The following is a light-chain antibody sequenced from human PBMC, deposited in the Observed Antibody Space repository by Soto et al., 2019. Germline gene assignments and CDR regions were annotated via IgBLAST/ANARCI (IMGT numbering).Light chain of an antibody. CDR1: RSVLYSPNNKNY. Sequence: DIVMTQSPDSLALSLGERATINCTSSRSVLYSPNNKNYLAWYQQKPGHPPSLLIYWASARESGVPDRFSGSVSGTDFTRTISSLQAEDVAVYFCHKYAAMPWTFGQGTKVEIK. J-gene: IGKJ1*01. CDR3: HKYAAMPWT. V-gene: IGKV4-1*01. CDR2: WAS.